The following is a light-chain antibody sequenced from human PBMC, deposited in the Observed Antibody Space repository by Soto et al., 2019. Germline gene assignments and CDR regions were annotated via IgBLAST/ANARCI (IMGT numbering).Light chain of an antibody. J-gene: IGLJ3*02. CDR1: SSDVGGYHY. Sequence: QSVLTQPASVSGSPGQSITISCTGTSSDVGGYHYVSWYQQPPAKAPKLMIFEVNTRPSGVSNRFSGSKSGNTASLTISGLQAEDEADYYCSSYTNSSVWVFGGGTKLTVL. V-gene: IGLV2-14*01. CDR2: EVN. CDR3: SSYTNSSVWV.